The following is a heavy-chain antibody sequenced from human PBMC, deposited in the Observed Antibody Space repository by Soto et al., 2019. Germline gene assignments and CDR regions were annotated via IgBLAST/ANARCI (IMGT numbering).Heavy chain of an antibody. Sequence: EVQLVESGGGLVQPGGSLRLSCAASGFTFSNAWMSWVRQAPGKGLEWVARIKSKIDCGKMDHAAPVKGRFTISRDDTKNTLYLQMDSLETVDTAVYYCTPYDYIWESYRYRWAYWGQGVLVTVSS. D-gene: IGHD3-16*02. CDR2: IKSKIDCGKM. V-gene: IGHV3-15*01. CDR1: GFTFSNAW. CDR3: TPYDYIWESYRYRWAY. J-gene: IGHJ4*02.